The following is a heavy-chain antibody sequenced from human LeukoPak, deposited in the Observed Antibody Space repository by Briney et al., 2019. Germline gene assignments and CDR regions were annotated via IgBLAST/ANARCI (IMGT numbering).Heavy chain of an antibody. J-gene: IGHJ3*02. V-gene: IGHV5-51*01. CDR3: ARNAGYSSGWYDAFDI. CDR1: GYSFTSYW. Sequence: GESLKISCKGSGYSFTSYWICWVRQMPGKGLEWMGIIYPGDSDTRYSPSFQGQVTISADKSISTAYLQWSSLKASDTAMYYCARNAGYSSGWYDAFDIWGQGTMVTVSS. CDR2: IYPGDSDT. D-gene: IGHD6-19*01.